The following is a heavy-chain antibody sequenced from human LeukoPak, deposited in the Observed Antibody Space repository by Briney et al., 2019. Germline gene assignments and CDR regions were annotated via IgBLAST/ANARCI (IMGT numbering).Heavy chain of an antibody. D-gene: IGHD6-19*01. Sequence: GSLRLSCAASGFTVSSNYMSWIRQPAGKGLEWIGHIYTSGSTNYNPSFKSRVTISVDTSKNQFSLKLSSVTAADTAVYYCARLTDSSGWLIDYWGQGTLVTVSS. CDR3: ARLTDSSGWLIDY. V-gene: IGHV4-4*08. J-gene: IGHJ4*02. CDR2: IYTSGST. CDR1: GFTVSSNY.